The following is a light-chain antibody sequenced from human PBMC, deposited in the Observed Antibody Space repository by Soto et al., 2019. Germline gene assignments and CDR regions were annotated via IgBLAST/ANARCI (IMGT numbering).Light chain of an antibody. CDR1: QGISND. Sequence: AIQMTQSPSSLSASVGDRVTITCRASQGISNDLAWYQQKPGKAPKLLIYAASSLQSGVPPRFSGSGSGTDFTLTISSLQPEYVAAYFCLQYYNFPYTFGQGTKLEIK. CDR2: AAS. CDR3: LQYYNFPYT. J-gene: IGKJ2*01. V-gene: IGKV1-6*01.